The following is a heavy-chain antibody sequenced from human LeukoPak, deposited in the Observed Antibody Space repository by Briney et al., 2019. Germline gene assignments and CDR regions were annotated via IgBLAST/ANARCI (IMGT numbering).Heavy chain of an antibody. V-gene: IGHV4-59*08. CDR2: ISNSGSA. CDR1: GDSFNSYY. J-gene: IGHJ3*02. D-gene: IGHD2-2*02. CDR3: ARHIPGKRAYGI. Sequence: PSETLSLTCTVSGDSFNSYYWSWIRQPPGKGLEWIGYISNSGSATYNPSLNSPVTISLDASKSQLSLKLSSVTAADTAMYYCARHIPGKRAYGIWGQGTMVTVSS.